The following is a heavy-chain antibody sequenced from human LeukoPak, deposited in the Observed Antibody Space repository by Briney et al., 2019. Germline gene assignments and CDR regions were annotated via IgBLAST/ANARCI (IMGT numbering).Heavy chain of an antibody. CDR3: ARGTHIVVVPAAMPNWFDP. Sequence: PGGSLRLSCVGSGFTFSTYSMNWVRQAPGKGLEWVSSISSSSSYIYYADSVKGRFTISRDNAKNSLYLQMNSLRAEDTAVYYCARGTHIVVVPAAMPNWFDPWGQGTLVTVSS. V-gene: IGHV3-21*01. CDR2: ISSSSSYI. CDR1: GFTFSTYS. D-gene: IGHD2-2*01. J-gene: IGHJ5*02.